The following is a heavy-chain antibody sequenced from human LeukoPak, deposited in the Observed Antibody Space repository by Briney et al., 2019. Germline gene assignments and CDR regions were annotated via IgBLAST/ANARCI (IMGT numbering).Heavy chain of an antibody. CDR3: TRVQAGRAGLMDV. J-gene: IGHJ6*02. V-gene: IGHV3-74*01. Sequence: GGSLRLSCAASGFTLSSYGMHWVRQAPGEGLVWVSRIAPDGSTTNYADSVKGRFTTSRDNAKNTLYLQMNSLRAEDTALYYCTRVQAGRAGLMDVWGRGTTVTVSS. D-gene: IGHD6-13*01. CDR2: IAPDGSTT. CDR1: GFTLSSYG.